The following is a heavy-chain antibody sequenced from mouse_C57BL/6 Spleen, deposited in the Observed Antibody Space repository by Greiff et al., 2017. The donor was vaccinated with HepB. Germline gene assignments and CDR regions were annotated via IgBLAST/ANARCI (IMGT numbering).Heavy chain of an antibody. CDR3: ARSGAYYSIPFAY. D-gene: IGHD2-5*01. Sequence: QVQLQQPGAELVRPGSSVKLSCKASGYTFTSYWMHWVKQRPIQGLEWIGNIDPSDSETHYNQKFKDKATLTVDKSSSTAYMQLSSLTSEDSAVYYCARSGAYYSIPFAYWGQGTLVTVSA. CDR1: GYTFTSYW. CDR2: IDPSDSET. V-gene: IGHV1-52*01. J-gene: IGHJ3*01.